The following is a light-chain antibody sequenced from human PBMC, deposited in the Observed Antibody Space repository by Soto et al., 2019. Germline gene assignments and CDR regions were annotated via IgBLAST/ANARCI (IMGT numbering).Light chain of an antibody. CDR1: QSVSSGY. CDR3: QQYGSSRWT. CDR2: GAS. J-gene: IGKJ1*01. Sequence: EIVLTQSPGTLSLSPGERATLSCRASQSVSSGYLAWYQQNRGQAPRLLIYGASSRATGIPDRFSGSGSGTDFTLTISRLEPADFAAYYCQQYGSSRWTFGQGTKVEIK. V-gene: IGKV3-20*01.